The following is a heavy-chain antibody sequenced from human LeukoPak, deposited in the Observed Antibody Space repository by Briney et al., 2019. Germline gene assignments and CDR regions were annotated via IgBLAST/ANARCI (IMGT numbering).Heavy chain of an antibody. Sequence: PGGSLRLSCAASGFTVSSNYMRWVRQAPGKGLEWVSAISNSGGGTYYADSVKGRFTISRDNSMNTLYLQMNSLRVDDTAVYYCAKGGGPAPFDYWGQGALVTVSS. V-gene: IGHV3-23*01. CDR1: GFTVSSNY. CDR3: AKGGGPAPFDY. CDR2: ISNSGGGT. J-gene: IGHJ4*02. D-gene: IGHD2-15*01.